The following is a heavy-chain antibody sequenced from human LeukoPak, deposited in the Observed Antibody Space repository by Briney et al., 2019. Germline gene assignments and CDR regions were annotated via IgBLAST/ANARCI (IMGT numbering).Heavy chain of an antibody. Sequence: GGSLRLSCAASGFTFSSYSMNWVRQAPGKGLEWVSSISSSSSYIYYADSVKGRFTISRDNAKNSLYLQMNSLRAEDTAVYYCARDRVVVAALYYYYYMDVRGKGTTVTVSS. D-gene: IGHD2-15*01. J-gene: IGHJ6*03. CDR2: ISSSSSYI. V-gene: IGHV3-21*01. CDR3: ARDRVVVAALYYYYYMDV. CDR1: GFTFSSYS.